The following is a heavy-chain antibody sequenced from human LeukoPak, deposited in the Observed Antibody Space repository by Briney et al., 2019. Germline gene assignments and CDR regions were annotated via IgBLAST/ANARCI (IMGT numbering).Heavy chain of an antibody. CDR3: ARAHKFCISDSCYAPPDY. V-gene: IGHV4-34*01. D-gene: IGHD2-2*01. J-gene: IGHJ4*01. CDR1: GGPFSDYF. CDR2: INHRGGT. Sequence: PSETLSLTCAVYGGPFSDYFWSWIRQPPGKGLEWIGEINHRGGTNYNPSLRSRVTISFDTSKRQFSLKMSPVTAADTAVYYCARAHKFCISDSCYAPPDYWGRGTPVTVSS.